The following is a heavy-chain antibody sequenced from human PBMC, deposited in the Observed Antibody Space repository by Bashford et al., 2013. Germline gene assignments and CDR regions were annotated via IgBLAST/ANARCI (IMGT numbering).Heavy chain of an antibody. CDR1: GFTFTSHW. Sequence: GGSLRLSCAASGFTFTSHWMEWVRQAPGKGLVWVSHISGDGISTAYADSVKGRFTISRDNAKNTLYLQMNSLRAEDTAVYYCARIPASSDWYLDLWGRGTLVTVSS. CDR2: ISGDGIST. J-gene: IGHJ2*01. CDR3: ARIPASSDWYLDL. D-gene: IGHD2-2*01. V-gene: IGHV3-74*01.